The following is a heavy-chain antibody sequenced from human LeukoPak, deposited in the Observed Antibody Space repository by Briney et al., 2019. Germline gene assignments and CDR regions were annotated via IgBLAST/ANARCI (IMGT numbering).Heavy chain of an antibody. J-gene: IGHJ6*02. CDR1: GGSISSGSYY. CDR3: ARDFGMFDDGMDV. D-gene: IGHD3-10*02. V-gene: IGHV4-61*02. Sequence: SQTLSLTCTVSGGSISSGSYYWSWIRQPAGKGLEWIGRIYTSGSTNYNASLKSRVTISVDTSKNQFSLKLSSVTAADTAVYYCARDFGMFDDGMDVWGQGTTVTVSS. CDR2: IYTSGST.